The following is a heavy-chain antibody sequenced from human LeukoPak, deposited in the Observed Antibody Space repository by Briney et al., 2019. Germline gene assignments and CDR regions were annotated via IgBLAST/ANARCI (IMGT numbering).Heavy chain of an antibody. Sequence: PGGSLRLSCAASGFTFSSYSMNWVRQAPGKGLEWVSYISSSSTIYYADSVKGRFTISRDNAKNSLYLQMNSLRAEDTAVYYCAREGPSVTPYYWGQGTLVTVSS. V-gene: IGHV3-48*01. CDR2: ISSSSTI. D-gene: IGHD4-17*01. J-gene: IGHJ4*02. CDR1: GFTFSSYS. CDR3: AREGPSVTPYY.